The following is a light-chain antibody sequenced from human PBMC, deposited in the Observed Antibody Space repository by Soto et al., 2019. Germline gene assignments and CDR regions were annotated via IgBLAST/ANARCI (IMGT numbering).Light chain of an antibody. CDR2: KVS. CDR1: QSFVHRDGNTY. V-gene: IGKV2-30*02. CDR3: QHDYSPSRT. Sequence: DVDVAGCPLSMNVTLGQAASISCRSSQSFVHRDGNTYLSWFRQRPGQSPRRLIYKVSNRDSGVPDRFSGSGSGTDITLTISSLQAEYVAVYFSQHDYSPSRTFGHGTKV. J-gene: IGKJ1*01.